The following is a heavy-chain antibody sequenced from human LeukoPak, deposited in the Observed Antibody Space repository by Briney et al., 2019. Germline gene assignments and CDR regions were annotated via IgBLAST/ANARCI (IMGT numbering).Heavy chain of an antibody. Sequence: SVKVSCKASGGTFSSYAISWVRQAPGQGLEWMGGIIPIFGTANYAQKFQGRVTITADESTSTAYMELSSLRSEDTAVYYCARDPTYDSSGCPHLSSDYWGQGTLVTVSS. J-gene: IGHJ4*02. CDR3: ARDPTYDSSGCPHLSSDY. CDR2: IIPIFGTA. D-gene: IGHD3-22*01. V-gene: IGHV1-69*13. CDR1: GGTFSSYA.